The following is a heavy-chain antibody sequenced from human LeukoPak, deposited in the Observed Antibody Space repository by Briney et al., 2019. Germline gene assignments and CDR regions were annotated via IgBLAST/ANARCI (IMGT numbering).Heavy chain of an antibody. CDR1: GSTFSSYS. CDR2: ISSSSSYI. Sequence: GGSLRLSCAASGSTFSSYSMNWVRQAPGKGLEWVSSISSSSSYIYYADSVKGRFTISRDNAKNSLYLQMNSLRAEDTAVYYCAKCRWVTGYLPNWFDPWGQGTLVTVSS. V-gene: IGHV3-21*01. CDR3: AKCRWVTGYLPNWFDP. J-gene: IGHJ5*02. D-gene: IGHD3-22*01.